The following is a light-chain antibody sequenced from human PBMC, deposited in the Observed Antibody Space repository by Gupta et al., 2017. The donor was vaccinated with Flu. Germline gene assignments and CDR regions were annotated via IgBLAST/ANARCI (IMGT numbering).Light chain of an antibody. V-gene: IGLV1-44*01. CDR3: AAWDDSLTALSADGSPTGLWV. CDR2: NDN. Sequence: WYQHLPGTAPRLLIYNDNQRPSGVPDRFSGSKSGTSASLAIGGLQSEDEADYYCAAWDDSLTALSADGSPTGLWVFGGGTKLSVL. J-gene: IGLJ3*02.